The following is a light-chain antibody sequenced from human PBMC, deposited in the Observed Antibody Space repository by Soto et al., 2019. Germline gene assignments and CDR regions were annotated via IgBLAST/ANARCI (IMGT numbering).Light chain of an antibody. J-gene: IGLJ2*01. CDR1: SSNIGSNA. Sequence: QLVLTQPPSASGTPGQRVTISCSGSSSNIGSNAVNWYQLLPGTAPKLLIYSNDRRPSGVPDRFSGSKSGTSASLAISGLQSEDEADYCCAAWDDTLNGVVFGGGTKLTVL. V-gene: IGLV1-44*01. CDR3: AAWDDTLNGVV. CDR2: SND.